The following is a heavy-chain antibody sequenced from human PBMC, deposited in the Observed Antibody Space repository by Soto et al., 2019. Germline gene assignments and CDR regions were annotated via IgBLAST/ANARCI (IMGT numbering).Heavy chain of an antibody. J-gene: IGHJ4*02. CDR2: ISDRGDTT. CDR3: AKDKPGTTSFDD. V-gene: IGHV3-23*01. D-gene: IGHD1-1*01. Sequence: PXGALILSCAASGFTISSYSMSWVRQAPGKGLEWVSAISDRGDTTHYADSVKGRFTISRDTSKNTLYLQMNTLRAEDTAVYYCAKDKPGTTSFDDWGRGTPVTVSS. CDR1: GFTISSYS.